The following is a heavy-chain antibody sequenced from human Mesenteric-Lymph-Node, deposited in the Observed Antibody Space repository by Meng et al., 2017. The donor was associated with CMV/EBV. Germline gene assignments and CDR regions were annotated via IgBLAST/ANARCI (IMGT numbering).Heavy chain of an antibody. CDR1: GGSFSGYY. V-gene: IGHV4-34*01. Sequence: YGGSFSGYYWSWIRQPPGKGLEWIGEINHSGSTNYNPSLKSRVTISVDTSKNQFSLKLSSVTAADTAVYYCARRRDYYGSGSYLNYWGQGTLVTVSS. CDR2: INHSGST. D-gene: IGHD3-10*01. CDR3: ARRRDYYGSGSYLNY. J-gene: IGHJ4*02.